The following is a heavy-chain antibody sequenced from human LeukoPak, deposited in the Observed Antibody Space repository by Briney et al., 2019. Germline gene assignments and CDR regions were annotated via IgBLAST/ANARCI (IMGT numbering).Heavy chain of an antibody. CDR3: ARQRGSAWRAFAM. V-gene: IGHV1-46*01. J-gene: IGHJ3*02. Sequence: GASVKVSCKASGYTFTSYYMHWVRQAPGQGLEWMGIINPSGGSTSYAQKFQGRVTMTRDTSTSTVYRELSSLRSEDTSVYYCARQRGSAWRAFAMWSQGRTDTVSS. CDR1: GYTFTSYY. D-gene: IGHD3-10*01. CDR2: INPSGGST.